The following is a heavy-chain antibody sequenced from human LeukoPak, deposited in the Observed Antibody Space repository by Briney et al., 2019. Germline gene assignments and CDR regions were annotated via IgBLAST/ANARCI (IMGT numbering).Heavy chain of an antibody. CDR2: INTNSGCT. J-gene: IGHJ4*02. V-gene: IGHV1-2*02. CDR1: GYTFTGNY. D-gene: IGHD3-16*01. CDR3: ARGGVYDYGDY. Sequence: ASAKVSSKDSGYTFTGNYMHWVRQALGQGLEWSGWINTNSGCTDNAQRFQGRGTMTRDTCRSTAYMELSRLRSDDTAVYCCARGGVYDYGDYWGQGTLVTVS.